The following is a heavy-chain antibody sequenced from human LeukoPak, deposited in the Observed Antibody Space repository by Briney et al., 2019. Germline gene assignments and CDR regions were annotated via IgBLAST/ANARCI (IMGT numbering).Heavy chain of an antibody. Sequence: SETLSLTCTVSGGSISSGDYYWSWIRQPPGRGLEWIGYIYYSGSTYYNPSLKSRVTISVDTSKNQFSLKLSSVTAADTAVYYCAISGSGAFDIWGQGTMVTVSS. V-gene: IGHV4-30-4*01. CDR1: GGSISSGDYY. CDR2: IYYSGST. CDR3: AISGSGAFDI. D-gene: IGHD3-22*01. J-gene: IGHJ3*02.